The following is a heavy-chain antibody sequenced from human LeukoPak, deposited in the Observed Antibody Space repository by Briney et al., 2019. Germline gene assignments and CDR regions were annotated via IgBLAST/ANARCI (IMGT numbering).Heavy chain of an antibody. CDR1: GYTFNTYG. J-gene: IGHJ5*02. Sequence: ASVKVSCKAFGYTFNTYGIIWVRQAPGQGPQWMGWVNTDTGDTYYARNLQGRVAMTRDTSTSTAYMELMSLRSDDTAVYYCARKRCKGDCYLFDPWGQGTLVTVSS. V-gene: IGHV1-18*01. CDR3: ARKRCKGDCYLFDP. D-gene: IGHD2-21*02. CDR2: VNTDTGDT.